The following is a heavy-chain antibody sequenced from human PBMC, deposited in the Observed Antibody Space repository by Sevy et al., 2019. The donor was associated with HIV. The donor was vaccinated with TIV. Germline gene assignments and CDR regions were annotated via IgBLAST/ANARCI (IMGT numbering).Heavy chain of an antibody. CDR2: IRSKLYGGTT. V-gene: IGHV3-49*03. CDR3: TRAYGVILLWFGEPLGAFDI. Sequence: GGSLRLSCTASGFTFGDYSMSWFRQAPGKGLEWVGFIRSKLYGGTTEYAASVKGRFTISRDDSESIAYLQMNSLKTEDTALYYCTRAYGVILLWFGEPLGAFDIWGQGTMVTVSS. D-gene: IGHD3-10*01. CDR1: GFTFGDYS. J-gene: IGHJ3*02.